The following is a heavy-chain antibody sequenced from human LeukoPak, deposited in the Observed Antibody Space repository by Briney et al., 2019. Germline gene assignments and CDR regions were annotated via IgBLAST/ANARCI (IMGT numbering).Heavy chain of an antibody. D-gene: IGHD1-1*01. CDR3: AKGLERVDI. V-gene: IGHV4-30-4*01. CDR2: MYYSGST. CDR1: GGSISSGDYY. J-gene: IGHJ3*02. Sequence: SQTLSLTCTVSGGSISSGDYYWSWIRQPPGKGLEWIAYMYYSGSTYYNPSLKSRVTMSADTSKNQLSLKLSSVTAADTAVYYCAKGLERVDIWGQGTMVTVSS.